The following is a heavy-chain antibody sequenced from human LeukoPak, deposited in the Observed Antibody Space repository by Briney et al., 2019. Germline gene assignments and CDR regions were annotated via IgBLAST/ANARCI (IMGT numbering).Heavy chain of an antibody. CDR3: ARDRGYYYDSSGYYSDY. V-gene: IGHV3-7*01. D-gene: IGHD3-22*01. Sequence: GGSLRLSCAASGFTVSSNYMSWVRQAPGKGLEWVANIKQDGSEKYYVDSVKGRFTISRDNAKNSLYLQMNSLRAEDTAVYYCARDRGYYYDSSGYYSDYWGQGILVSVSS. CDR2: IKQDGSEK. CDR1: GFTVSSNY. J-gene: IGHJ4*02.